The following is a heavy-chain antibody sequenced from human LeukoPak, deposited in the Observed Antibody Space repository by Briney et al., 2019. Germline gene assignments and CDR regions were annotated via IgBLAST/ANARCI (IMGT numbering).Heavy chain of an antibody. CDR2: INSAGDFI. Sequence: GGSLRLSCTATGFSFSDNFMGWIRLAPGKGLEWVSYINSAGDFIQYSDVVKGRFSVSRDDSKRSLFLQMTRLRSDDTAVYYCARGSYGWTFNPWGQGTLVSVSS. CDR1: GFSFSDNF. CDR3: ARGSYGWTFNP. D-gene: IGHD3-16*01. J-gene: IGHJ5*02. V-gene: IGHV3-11*01.